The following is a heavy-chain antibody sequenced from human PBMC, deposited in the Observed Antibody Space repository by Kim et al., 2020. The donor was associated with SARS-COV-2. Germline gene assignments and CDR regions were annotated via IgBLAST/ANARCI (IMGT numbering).Heavy chain of an antibody. Sequence: GGSLRLSCAASGFTFSSYGMHWVRQAPGKGLEWVAVIWYDGSNKYYADSVKGRFTISRDNSKNTLYLQMNSLRAEDTAVYYCARETRYYDSSGYNNRGSFDYWGQGTLVTVSS. CDR1: GFTFSSYG. D-gene: IGHD3-22*01. CDR3: ARETRYYDSSGYNNRGSFDY. V-gene: IGHV3-33*01. J-gene: IGHJ4*02. CDR2: IWYDGSNK.